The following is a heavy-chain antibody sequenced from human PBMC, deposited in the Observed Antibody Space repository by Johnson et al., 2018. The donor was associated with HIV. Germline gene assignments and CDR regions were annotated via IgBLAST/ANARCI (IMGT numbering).Heavy chain of an antibody. J-gene: IGHJ3*01. CDR3: AGWLAEAFDV. Sequence: QVHLVESGGGVVRPGGSLRLSCAASGFTFHNYAMHWVRQAPGKGLAWVAIIWYNGRNKSYAKSVKGRFTISRDNSRNTLYLQMNSLRAEDTAVYYCAGWLAEAFDVWGQGTMVTVSS. CDR1: GFTFHNYA. V-gene: IGHV3-33*01. CDR2: IWYNGRNK. D-gene: IGHD6-19*01.